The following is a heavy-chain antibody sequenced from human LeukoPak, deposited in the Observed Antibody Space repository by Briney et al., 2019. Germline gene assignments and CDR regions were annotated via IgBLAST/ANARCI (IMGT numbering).Heavy chain of an antibody. J-gene: IGHJ4*02. CDR1: GYTFTDYY. CDR3: ARGIVVAGTDY. D-gene: IGHD6-19*01. Sequence: GASVKVSCKASGYTFTDYYIHWLRQAPGQGLEWMGWIIPNSGGTNYAQKFQGRVTMTRDTSISTAYMELSRLRSDDTAVYYCARGIVVAGTDYWGQGTLVTVSS. V-gene: IGHV1-2*02. CDR2: IIPNSGGT.